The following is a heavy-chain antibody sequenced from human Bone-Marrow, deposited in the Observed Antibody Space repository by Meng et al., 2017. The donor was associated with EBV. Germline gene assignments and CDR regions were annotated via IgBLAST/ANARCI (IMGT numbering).Heavy chain of an antibody. CDR3: ATPPVEPWELNRGIAFDI. J-gene: IGHJ3*02. Sequence: QVQLVLSGAEVKKPGASVKVSCKVSGYTLTELSMHWVRQAPGKGLEWMGGFDPEDGETIYAQKFQGRVTMTEDTSTDTAYMELSSLRSEDTAVYYCATPPVEPWELNRGIAFDIWGQGTMVTVSS. V-gene: IGHV1-24*01. CDR1: GYTLTELS. CDR2: FDPEDGET. D-gene: IGHD1-26*01.